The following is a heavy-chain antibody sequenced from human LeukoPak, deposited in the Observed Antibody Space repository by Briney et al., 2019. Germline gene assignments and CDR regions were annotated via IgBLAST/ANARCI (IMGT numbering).Heavy chain of an antibody. Sequence: ASVKVSCKASGYTFTSYDINWVRQATGQGLEWMGWMNPNSGNTGYAQKFQGRVTITRNTSISTAYMELSSLRSEDTAVYYCARGGPAYCGGDCYGMYYYYMDVWGKGTTVTVSS. CDR1: GYTFTSYD. J-gene: IGHJ6*03. V-gene: IGHV1-8*03. D-gene: IGHD2-21*01. CDR2: MNPNSGNT. CDR3: ARGGPAYCGGDCYGMYYYYMDV.